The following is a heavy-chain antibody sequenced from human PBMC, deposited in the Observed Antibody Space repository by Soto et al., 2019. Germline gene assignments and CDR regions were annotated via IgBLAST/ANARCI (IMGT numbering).Heavy chain of an antibody. CDR2: IFWNDER. Sequence: QVTLKESGPVLVKPTETLTLTCSVSGFSLSKARMGVSWFRQPPGKALEWLAHIFWNDERSYNTSLKSRLTISRDNSKSQVDLTMTNVDPVDTGTYFCARALREGLPIYYFDSWGQGTLVTVSS. J-gene: IGHJ4*02. CDR1: GFSLSKARMG. CDR3: ARALREGLPIYYFDS. V-gene: IGHV2-26*01. D-gene: IGHD1-26*01.